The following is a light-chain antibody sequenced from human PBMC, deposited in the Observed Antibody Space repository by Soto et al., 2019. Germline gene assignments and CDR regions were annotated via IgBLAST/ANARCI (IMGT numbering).Light chain of an antibody. J-gene: IGKJ4*01. V-gene: IGKV4-1*01. Sequence: DIVMTQSPDSLAVSLGERATINCKSSQSVLYSSNNKNYLAWYQQKPGQPPKLLIYWASTRESGVPDRFSGSGSGTDFNLNISSLQAEDVAVYCCQHSSSNALTFGGGTKVEIK. CDR3: QHSSSNALT. CDR1: QSVLYSSNNKNY. CDR2: WAS.